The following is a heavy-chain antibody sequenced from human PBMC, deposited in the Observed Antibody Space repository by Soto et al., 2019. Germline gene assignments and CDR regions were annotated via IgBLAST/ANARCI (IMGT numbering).Heavy chain of an antibody. CDR2: IYYTGST. V-gene: IGHV4-59*12. CDR1: GGSISPYY. D-gene: IGHD6-6*01. CDR3: ARGSPLSSSFPLDY. J-gene: IGHJ4*02. Sequence: QVQLQESGPGLVKPPETLSLTCTVSGGSISPYYWSWIRQPPGKGLEWIGYIYYTGSTNYSPSLKSRVPISLDTSKNEFSLQLNSLTAADTAVYYCARGSPLSSSFPLDYWGQGTLVAVSS.